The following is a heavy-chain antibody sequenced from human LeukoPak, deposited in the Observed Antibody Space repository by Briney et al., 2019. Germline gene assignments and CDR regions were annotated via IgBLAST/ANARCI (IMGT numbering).Heavy chain of an antibody. Sequence: GGSLRLSCAASGFTFSSYEMNWVRQAPGKGLDWILYISSSGGTMHYADSVKGRFTISRDNAKNSLYLQMNSLRIEDTAVYYCVRYCSGGSCLAWGQGALVTVSS. J-gene: IGHJ4*02. V-gene: IGHV3-48*03. D-gene: IGHD2-15*01. CDR1: GFTFSSYE. CDR2: ISSSGGTM. CDR3: VRYCSGGSCLA.